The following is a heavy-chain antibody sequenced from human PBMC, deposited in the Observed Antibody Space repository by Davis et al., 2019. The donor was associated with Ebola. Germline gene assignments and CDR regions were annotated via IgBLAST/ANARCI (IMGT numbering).Heavy chain of an antibody. D-gene: IGHD4-23*01. CDR2: INPNSGGT. V-gene: IGHV1-2*02. Sequence: ASVKVSCKASGYTFTGYYMHWVRQAPGQGLEWMGWINPNSGGTNYAQKLQGRVTMTTDTSTSTAYMELRSLRSDDTAVYYCARGPSTVGYYYYYMDVWGKGTTVTVSS. CDR1: GYTFTGYY. CDR3: ARGPSTVGYYYYYMDV. J-gene: IGHJ6*03.